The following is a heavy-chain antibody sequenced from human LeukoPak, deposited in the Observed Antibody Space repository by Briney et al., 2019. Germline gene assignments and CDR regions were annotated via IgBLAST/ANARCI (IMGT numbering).Heavy chain of an antibody. CDR1: GNYW. CDR3: ARAGYSGGYYPVDS. Sequence: PGGSLRLSCAASGNYWMHWVRQAPGKGLVWVSHINSDGSWTSYADSVKGRFTISKDNAKNTVYLQMNNLRAEDTAVYYCARAGYSGGYYPVDSWGQGTLVTVSS. D-gene: IGHD5-12*01. CDR2: INSDGSWT. V-gene: IGHV3-74*01. J-gene: IGHJ5*01.